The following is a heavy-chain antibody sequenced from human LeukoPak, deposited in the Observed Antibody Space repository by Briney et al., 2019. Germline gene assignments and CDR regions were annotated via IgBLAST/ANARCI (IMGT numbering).Heavy chain of an antibody. Sequence: GASVKVSCKASGYSFTYYPLNWVRRAPGQGLEWMGWISTSTGNPTYAQGFTGRFVFSLDTSVSTAYLQISNLKADDTAVYYCARGSGGLIEDFWGQGTLVTVSS. V-gene: IGHV7-4-1*02. J-gene: IGHJ4*02. CDR3: ARGSGGLIEDF. D-gene: IGHD2-15*01. CDR2: ISTSTGNP. CDR1: GYSFTYYP.